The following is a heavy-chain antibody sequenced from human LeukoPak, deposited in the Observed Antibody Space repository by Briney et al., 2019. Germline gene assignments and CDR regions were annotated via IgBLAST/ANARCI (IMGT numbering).Heavy chain of an antibody. D-gene: IGHD6-13*01. CDR2: INHSGST. V-gene: IGHV4-34*01. CDR3: ARVLLAAADAFDI. Sequence: SETLSLICAVYGGSFSGYYWSWIRQPPGKGLEWIGEINHSGSTNYNPSLKSRVTISVDTSKNQFSLKLSSVTAADTAVYYCARVLLAAADAFDIWGQGTMVTVSS. CDR1: GGSFSGYY. J-gene: IGHJ3*02.